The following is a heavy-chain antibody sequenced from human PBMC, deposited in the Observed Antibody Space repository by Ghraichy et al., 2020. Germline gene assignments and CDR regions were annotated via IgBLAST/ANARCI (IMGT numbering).Heavy chain of an antibody. CDR1: GYTFTSYA. CDR3: ARGEPALLPFDY. Sequence: ASVKVSCKASGYTFTSYAMHWVRQAPGQRLEWMGWINAGNGNTKYSQKFQGRVTITRDTSASTAYMELSSLRSEDTAVYYCARGEPALLPFDYWGQGTLVTVSS. J-gene: IGHJ4*02. D-gene: IGHD1-14*01. V-gene: IGHV1-3*01. CDR2: INAGNGNT.